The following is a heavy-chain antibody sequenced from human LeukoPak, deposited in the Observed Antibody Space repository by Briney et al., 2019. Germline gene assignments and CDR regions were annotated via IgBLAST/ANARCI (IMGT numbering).Heavy chain of an antibody. CDR3: ARQPSGYDRPLDY. CDR1: GYRFTSNW. J-gene: IGHJ4*02. V-gene: IGHV5-51*01. Sequence: GESLQISCKGSGYRFTSNWIAWVRQLPGKGLEWMGIFFIGDSETTSRPSFQGPVNNSADQSISPAYLPWSSPQASEPAIYFRARQPSGYDRPLDYGGQGTLVTASS. D-gene: IGHD5-12*01. CDR2: FFIGDSET.